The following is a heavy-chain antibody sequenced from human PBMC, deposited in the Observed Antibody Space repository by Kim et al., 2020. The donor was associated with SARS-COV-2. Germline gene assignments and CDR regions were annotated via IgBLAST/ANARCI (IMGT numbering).Heavy chain of an antibody. CDR3: ARDAAFGITMTCFDY. D-gene: IGHD3-22*01. J-gene: IGHJ4*02. V-gene: IGHV5-51*01. Sequence: PPFHGQVTISADKSISTAYLQWSSLKASDTAMYYCARDAAFGITMTCFDYWGQGTLVTVSS.